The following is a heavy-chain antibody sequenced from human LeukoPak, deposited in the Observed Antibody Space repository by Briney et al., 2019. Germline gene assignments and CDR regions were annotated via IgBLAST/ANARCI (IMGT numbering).Heavy chain of an antibody. J-gene: IGHJ6*02. CDR3: ARGPIQLWIHNAMDV. CDR2: IRSKAYRGTT. V-gene: IGHV3-49*04. CDR1: GFTFGDHA. Sequence: PGRSLTLSCTGSGFTFGDHAMSWVRQPPGKWLEWVGFIRSKAYRGTTAYAASVKGRFTISRDDSASIAYLQMNSLKTEDTAVYYCARGPIQLWIHNAMDVWGQGTTVTVSS. D-gene: IGHD1-1*01.